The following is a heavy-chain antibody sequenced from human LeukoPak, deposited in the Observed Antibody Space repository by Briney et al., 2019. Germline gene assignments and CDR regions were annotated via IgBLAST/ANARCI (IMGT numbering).Heavy chain of an antibody. J-gene: IGHJ5*02. D-gene: IGHD4-17*01. V-gene: IGHV4-4*02. Sequence: SGTLSLTCAVSGGSIISSNWWSWVRQPPGKGLGWIGEIHHSGSTNYNPSLKSRVTISVDKSKNQFSLRLSSVTAADTAMYFCARLNGDYERAWGQGTLVTVSS. CDR3: ARLNGDYERA. CDR1: GGSIISSNW. CDR2: IHHSGST.